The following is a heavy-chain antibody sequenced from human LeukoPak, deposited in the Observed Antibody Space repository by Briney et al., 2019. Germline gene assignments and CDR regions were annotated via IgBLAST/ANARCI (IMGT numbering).Heavy chain of an antibody. CDR3: ARGFRTAPGDY. CDR2: IYHSGST. CDR1: GYSISSGYY. V-gene: IGHV4-38-2*02. J-gene: IGHJ4*02. Sequence: PSETLSLTCTVSGYSISSGYYWGWIRQPPGKGLEWIGSIYHSGSTYYNTSLKSRVTISVDTSKNQFSLKLSSVTAADTAMYYCARGFRTAPGDYWGQGTLVTVSS. D-gene: IGHD6-13*01.